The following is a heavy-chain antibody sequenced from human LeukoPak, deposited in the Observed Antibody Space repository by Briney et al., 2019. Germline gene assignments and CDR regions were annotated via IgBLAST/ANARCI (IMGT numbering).Heavy chain of an antibody. J-gene: IGHJ6*03. CDR2: IYYSGST. Sequence: SETLSLTCTVSGGSISSSSYYWSWIRQPPGKGLEWIGSIYYSGSTYYNPSLKSRVTISVDTSKNQFSLKLSSVTAADTAVYYCARLRGPTVTPYYYYYMDVWGKGTTVTVSS. V-gene: IGHV4-39*01. CDR3: ARLRGPTVTPYYYYYMDV. CDR1: GGSISSSSYY. D-gene: IGHD4-17*01.